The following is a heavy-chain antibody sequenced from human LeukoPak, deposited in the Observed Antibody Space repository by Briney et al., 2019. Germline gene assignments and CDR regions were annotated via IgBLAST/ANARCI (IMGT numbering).Heavy chain of an antibody. CDR1: GFTFSSYW. J-gene: IGHJ6*04. CDR2: IKQDGSEK. CDR3: ARRMRPDGSGTCGMDV. D-gene: IGHD3-10*01. Sequence: GGSLRLSCAASGFTFSSYWMSWVGQAPGKGLEWVANIKQDGSEKYYVDSVKGRFTISRDNAKNSLYLQMNSLRAEDTAVYYCARRMRPDGSGTCGMDVWGKGTTVTVSS. V-gene: IGHV3-7*03.